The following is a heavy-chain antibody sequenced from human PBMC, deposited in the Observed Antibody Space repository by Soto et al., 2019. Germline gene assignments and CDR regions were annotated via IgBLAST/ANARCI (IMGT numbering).Heavy chain of an antibody. CDR2: ISSSSSYI. V-gene: IGHV3-21*01. J-gene: IGHJ3*02. D-gene: IGHD4-17*01. CDR1: GFTFSSYS. CDR3: ARDWMEGYGDDVEGAFDI. Sequence: EVQLVESGGGLVKPGGSLRLSCAASGFTFSSYSMNWVRQAPGKGLELVSSISSSSSYIYYADSVKGRFTISRDNAKNSLDLQMNSLRAEDTAVSYCARDWMEGYGDDVEGAFDIWGQGTMVTVSS.